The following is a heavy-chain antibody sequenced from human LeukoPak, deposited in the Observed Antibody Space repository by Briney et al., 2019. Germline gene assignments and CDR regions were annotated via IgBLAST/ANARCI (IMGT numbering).Heavy chain of an antibody. V-gene: IGHV3-15*01. CDR2: IKSKTDGGTT. J-gene: IGHJ4*02. Sequence: GGSLRLSCAASGFTFSNAWMSWVRQAPGKGLEWVGRIKSKTDGGTTDHAAPVKGRFTISRDDSKNTLYLQMNSLKTEDTAVYYCTTVLRYFDWLSEYFDYWGQGTLVTVSS. D-gene: IGHD3-9*01. CDR1: GFTFSNAW. CDR3: TTVLRYFDWLSEYFDY.